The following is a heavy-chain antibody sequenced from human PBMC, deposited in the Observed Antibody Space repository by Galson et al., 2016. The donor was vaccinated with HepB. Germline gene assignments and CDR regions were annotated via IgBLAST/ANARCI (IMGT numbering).Heavy chain of an antibody. CDR1: GGTFSSYA. J-gene: IGHJ5*02. CDR3: ARHITARPYNWFDP. D-gene: IGHD6-6*01. Sequence: SVKVSCKASGGTFSSYAISWVRQAPGQGLEWMGGIIPIFGTANYAQKFQGRVTITADESTSTASMELSSLRSEDTAVYYCARHITARPYNWFDPWGQGTPVTVSS. CDR2: IIPIFGTA. V-gene: IGHV1-69*13.